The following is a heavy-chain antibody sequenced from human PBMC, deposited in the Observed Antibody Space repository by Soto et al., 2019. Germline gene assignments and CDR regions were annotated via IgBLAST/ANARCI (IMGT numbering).Heavy chain of an antibody. CDR1: GFTFSSYA. V-gene: IGHV3-30-3*01. J-gene: IGHJ4*02. Sequence: PGGSLRLSCAASGFTFSSYAMHWVRQAPGKGLEWVAVISYDGSNKYYADSVKGRFTISRDNSKNTLYLQMNSLRAEDTAVYYCARDPFGGFIVNGAVPDYWGQGTQVTVSS. D-gene: IGHD3-16*02. CDR3: ARDPFGGFIVNGAVPDY. CDR2: ISYDGSNK.